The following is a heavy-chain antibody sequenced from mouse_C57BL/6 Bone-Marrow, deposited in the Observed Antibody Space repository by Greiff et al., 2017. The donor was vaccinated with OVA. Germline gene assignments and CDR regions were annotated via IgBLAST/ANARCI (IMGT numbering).Heavy chain of an antibody. V-gene: IGHV5-6*01. CDR3: ARPTGTLYFDY. D-gene: IGHD4-1*01. CDR1: GFTFSSYG. J-gene: IGHJ2*01. CDR2: ISSGGSYT. Sequence: DVQLVESGGDLVKPGGSLKLSCAASGFTFSSYGMSWVRQTPDKRLEWVATISSGGSYTYYPDSVKGRFTISRDNAKNTLYLQMSSLKSEDTAMYYCARPTGTLYFDYWGQGTTLTVSS.